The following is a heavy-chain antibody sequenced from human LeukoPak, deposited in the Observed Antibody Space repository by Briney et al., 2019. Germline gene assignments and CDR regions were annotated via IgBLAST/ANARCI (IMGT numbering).Heavy chain of an antibody. V-gene: IGHV1-69*13. J-gene: IGHJ6*02. CDR3: ARGGLRFYPMDV. Sequence: SVKVSCTASGGTFSSYANSWVRQAPGQGLEWMGGIIPIFGTANYAQKFQGRVTITADESTSTAYMELSSLRSEDTAVYYCARGGLRFYPMDVWGQGTTVTVSS. D-gene: IGHD3-3*01. CDR2: IIPIFGTA. CDR1: GGTFSSYA.